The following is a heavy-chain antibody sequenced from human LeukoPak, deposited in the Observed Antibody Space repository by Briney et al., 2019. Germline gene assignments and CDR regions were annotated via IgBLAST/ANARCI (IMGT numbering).Heavy chain of an antibody. D-gene: IGHD6-19*01. CDR1: GYSISSGYY. CDR2: IYHSGST. CDR3: ARDLWVSSGWYELYYFDY. Sequence: PSETLSLTYTVSGYSISSGYYWGWIRQPPGKGLEWIGSIYHSGSTYYNPSLKSRVTISVDTSKNQFSLKLSSVTAADTAVYYCARDLWVSSGWYELYYFDYWGQGTLVTVSS. V-gene: IGHV4-38-2*02. J-gene: IGHJ4*02.